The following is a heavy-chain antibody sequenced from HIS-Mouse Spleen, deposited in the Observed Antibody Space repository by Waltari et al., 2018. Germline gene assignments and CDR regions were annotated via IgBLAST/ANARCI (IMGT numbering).Heavy chain of an antibody. J-gene: IGHJ2*01. V-gene: IGHV4-39*07. CDR1: GGSISSSRYY. CDR3: AREIPYSSSWYDWYFDL. CDR2: IYYSGTT. D-gene: IGHD6-13*01. Sequence: QLQLQESGPGLVKPSETLSLTCTVSGGSISSSRYYWGWIRQPTGKGLEWIGSIYYSGTTYYNPSLKSRVTISVDTSKNQFSLKLSSVTAADTAVYYCAREIPYSSSWYDWYFDLWGRGTLVTVSS.